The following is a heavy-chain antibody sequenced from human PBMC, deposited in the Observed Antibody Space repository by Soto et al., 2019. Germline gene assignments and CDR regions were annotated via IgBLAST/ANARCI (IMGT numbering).Heavy chain of an antibody. J-gene: IGHJ6*03. CDR3: ARVLTMVRGVIYYMDV. V-gene: IGHV1-3*01. CDR2: INAGSGNT. Sequence: QVQLVQSGAEVKKPGASVKVSCKASGYTFTSYAMHWVRQAPGQRLEWMGWINAGSGNTKYSQKFQGRVAITRDTSASTAYMELSSLRSEDTAIYYCARVLTMVRGVIYYMDVWGKGTTVTVSS. CDR1: GYTFTSYA. D-gene: IGHD3-10*01.